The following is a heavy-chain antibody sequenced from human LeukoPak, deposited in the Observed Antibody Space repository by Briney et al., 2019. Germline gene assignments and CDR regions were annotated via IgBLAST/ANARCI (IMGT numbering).Heavy chain of an antibody. J-gene: IGHJ6*02. V-gene: IGHV3-74*01. Sequence: GGSLRLSCAASGLTFSSHWMHWVRQAPGKGLVWVSRITNDGSSTTYADSVKGRFTISRDNAKNSLYLQMNSLRAEDTAVYYCARAQLPEDSLFYGMDVWGQGTTVTVSS. CDR1: GLTFSSHW. D-gene: IGHD5-18*01. CDR3: ARAQLPEDSLFYGMDV. CDR2: ITNDGSST.